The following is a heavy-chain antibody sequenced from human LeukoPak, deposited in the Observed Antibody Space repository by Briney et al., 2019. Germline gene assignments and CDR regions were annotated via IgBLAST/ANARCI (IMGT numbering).Heavy chain of an antibody. V-gene: IGHV1-18*04. Sequence: RASVKVSCKASGYTFTSYGISWVRQAPGQGLEWMGWISAYSGNTNYAQKLQGRVTMTTDTSTSTAYMELRSLRSDDTAVYYCARDRATYYYGSGSPYYFDYWGQGTLVTVSS. CDR2: ISAYSGNT. J-gene: IGHJ4*02. CDR1: GYTFTSYG. CDR3: ARDRATYYYGSGSPYYFDY. D-gene: IGHD3-10*01.